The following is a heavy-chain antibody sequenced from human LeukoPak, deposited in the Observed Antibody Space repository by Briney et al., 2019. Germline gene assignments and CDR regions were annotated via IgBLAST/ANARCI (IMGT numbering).Heavy chain of an antibody. Sequence: ASVKVSCKASGYTFTSYGISWVRQAPGQGLEWMGWISAYNGNTNYAQKLQGRVTMTTDTSTSTAYMELSSLRSEDTAVYYCARGYHYDFWSGYPDAFDIWSQGTMVTVSS. D-gene: IGHD3-3*01. J-gene: IGHJ3*02. CDR1: GYTFTSYG. CDR2: ISAYNGNT. V-gene: IGHV1-18*01. CDR3: ARGYHYDFWSGYPDAFDI.